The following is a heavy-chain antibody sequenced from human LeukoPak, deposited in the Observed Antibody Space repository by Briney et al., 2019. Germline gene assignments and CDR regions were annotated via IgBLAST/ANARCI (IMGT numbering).Heavy chain of an antibody. V-gene: IGHV3-7*01. CDR3: AREGQQLVLDY. Sequence: GGSLRLSCAASGFTFSNYWMTWVRQAPGKGLEWVANINRDGSERYYVDSVKGRFTISRDNAKNSLYLQMNSLRAEDTAVYYCAREGQQLVLDYWGQGTLVTVSS. D-gene: IGHD6-13*01. J-gene: IGHJ4*02. CDR2: INRDGSER. CDR1: GFTFSNYW.